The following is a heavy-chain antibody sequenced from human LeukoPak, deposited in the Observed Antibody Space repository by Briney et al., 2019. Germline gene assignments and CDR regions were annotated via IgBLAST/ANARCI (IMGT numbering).Heavy chain of an antibody. CDR2: INPSGGST. CDR3: ARDRDYDFWSGYSQGDAFDI. V-gene: IGHV1-46*01. Sequence: ASVKVSCKASGYTFTSYYMHWVRQAPGRGLEWMGIINPSGGSTSYVQKFQGRVTMTRDTSTSTVYMELSSLRSEDTAVYYCARDRDYDFWSGYSQGDAFDIWGQGTMVTVSS. CDR1: GYTFTSYY. D-gene: IGHD3-3*01. J-gene: IGHJ3*02.